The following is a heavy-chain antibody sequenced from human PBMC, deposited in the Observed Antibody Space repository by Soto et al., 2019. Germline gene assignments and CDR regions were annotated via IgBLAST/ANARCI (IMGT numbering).Heavy chain of an antibody. D-gene: IGHD2-21*02. J-gene: IGHJ4*02. CDR1: GFTFSSYA. CDR2: ISYDGSNK. Sequence: GGSLRLSCAASGFTFSSYAMHWVRQAPGKGLEWVAVISYDGSNKYYADSVKGRFTISRDNSKNTLYLQMNSLRAEDTAVYYCARDLSIVVVTATINYYFDYWGQGTLVTVSS. V-gene: IGHV3-30-3*01. CDR3: ARDLSIVVVTATINYYFDY.